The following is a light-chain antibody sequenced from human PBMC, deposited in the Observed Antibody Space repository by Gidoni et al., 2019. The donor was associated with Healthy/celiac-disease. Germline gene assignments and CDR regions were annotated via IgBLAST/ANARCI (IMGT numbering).Light chain of an antibody. CDR1: QSISSY. Sequence: DIQMTQYPSSLSASVGERVTITCRASQSISSYLNWYQQKPGKAPKLLIYAASSLQSGVPSRFRGSGSGTDFTLTICRLQPEYFATYYCQQSYSTPTFGPGTKVDIK. J-gene: IGKJ3*01. CDR2: AAS. CDR3: QQSYSTPT. V-gene: IGKV1-39*01.